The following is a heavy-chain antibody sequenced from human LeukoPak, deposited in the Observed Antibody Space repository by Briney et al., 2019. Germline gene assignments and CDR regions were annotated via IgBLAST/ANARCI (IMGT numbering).Heavy chain of an antibody. CDR3: ARAYYYYDSSGGVGY. CDR1: GGSFSGYY. J-gene: IGHJ4*02. Sequence: TSETLSLTCAVYGGSFSGYYWGWIRQPPGKGLEWIGEINHSGSTNYNPSLKSRVTISVDTSKNQFSLKLSSVTAADTAVYYCARAYYYYDSSGGVGYWGQGTLVTVSS. CDR2: INHSGST. V-gene: IGHV4-34*01. D-gene: IGHD3-22*01.